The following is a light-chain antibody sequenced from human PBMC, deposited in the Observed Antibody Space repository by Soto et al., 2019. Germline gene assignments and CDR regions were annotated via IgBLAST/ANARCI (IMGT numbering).Light chain of an antibody. Sequence: SYELTQPPSVSVAPEKTARLTCGGDNIGSKRVHWYRQKPGQTPVLVIYYDSDRPSGIPERFSGSNSGNTATLTINRVEAGDEADYYCQVWDITTDHYVFGTGTKLTVL. CDR1: NIGSKR. J-gene: IGLJ1*01. CDR2: YDS. CDR3: QVWDITTDHYV. V-gene: IGLV3-21*04.